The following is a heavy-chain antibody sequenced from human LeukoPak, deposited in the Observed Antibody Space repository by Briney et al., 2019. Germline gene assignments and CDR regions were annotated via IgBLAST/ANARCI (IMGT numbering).Heavy chain of an antibody. Sequence: SETLSLTCTVSGGSISGYYWSWLRQPPGKGLEWIGYIYYSGSTNYNPSLRSRVTISVDTSKNQFFLRLNSVTAADTAVYYCARLGSSWSTNFYYYIEVGGKGTTVTVSS. J-gene: IGHJ6*03. CDR2: IYYSGST. D-gene: IGHD6-13*01. CDR3: ARLGSSWSTNFYYYIEV. CDR1: GGSISGYY. V-gene: IGHV4-59*01.